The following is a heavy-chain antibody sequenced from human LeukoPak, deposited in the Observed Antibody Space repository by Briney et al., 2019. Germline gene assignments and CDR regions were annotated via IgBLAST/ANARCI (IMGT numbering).Heavy chain of an antibody. Sequence: GGSLRLSCAASEFTFSSYAMSWVRQAPGKGLEWVSAISGSGDSTYYADSVKGRFTISRDNSKNTLYLQMNSLRAEDTAVYYCAKARATLPRGTSDYWGQGTLVTVSS. D-gene: IGHD3-10*01. CDR3: AKARATLPRGTSDY. V-gene: IGHV3-23*01. CDR2: ISGSGDST. J-gene: IGHJ4*02. CDR1: EFTFSSYA.